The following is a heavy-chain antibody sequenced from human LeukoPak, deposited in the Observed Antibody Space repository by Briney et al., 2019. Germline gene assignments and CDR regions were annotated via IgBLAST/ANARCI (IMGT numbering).Heavy chain of an antibody. Sequence: ASVKVSCKASGYTFTGYYMHWVRQAPGQGLEWMGWIDPNNGGTNYAQKFQGGVTMTSDTSISTGYMELSRLTYDDTAFYYCARWRGYSSGWSGPFDDWGQGTLVTVSS. J-gene: IGHJ4*02. V-gene: IGHV1-2*02. CDR1: GYTFTGYY. CDR2: IDPNNGGT. D-gene: IGHD6-19*01. CDR3: ARWRGYSSGWSGPFDD.